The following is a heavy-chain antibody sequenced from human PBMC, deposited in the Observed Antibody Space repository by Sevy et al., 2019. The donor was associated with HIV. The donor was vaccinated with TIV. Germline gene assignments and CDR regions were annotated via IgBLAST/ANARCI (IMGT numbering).Heavy chain of an antibody. CDR1: GGSISSGGYS. Sequence: SETLSLTCAVSGGSISSGGYSWSWIRQPPGKGLEWIGYIYHSGSTYYNPSLKSRVTISVDRSKNQFSLKLSSVTAADTAVYYCVRARFGELFLIDYWGQGTLVTVSS. CDR2: IYHSGST. D-gene: IGHD3-10*01. V-gene: IGHV4-30-2*01. CDR3: VRARFGELFLIDY. J-gene: IGHJ4*02.